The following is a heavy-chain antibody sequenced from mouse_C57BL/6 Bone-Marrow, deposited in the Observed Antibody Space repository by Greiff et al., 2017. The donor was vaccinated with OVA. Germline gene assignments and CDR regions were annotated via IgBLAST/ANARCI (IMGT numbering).Heavy chain of an antibody. CDR3: ARDVDSSGSAWFAY. CDR2: ISDGGSYT. Sequence: DVHLVESGGGLVKPGGSLKLSCAASGFTFSSYAMSWVRQTPEKRLEWVATISDGGSYTYYPDNVKGRFTISRDNAKNNLYLQMSHLKSEDTAMYYCARDVDSSGSAWFAYWGQGTLVTVSA. V-gene: IGHV5-4*01. D-gene: IGHD3-2*02. J-gene: IGHJ3*01. CDR1: GFTFSSYA.